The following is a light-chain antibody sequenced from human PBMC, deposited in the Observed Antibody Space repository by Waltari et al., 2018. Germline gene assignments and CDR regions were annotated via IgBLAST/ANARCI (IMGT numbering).Light chain of an antibody. CDR2: KAS. J-gene: IGKJ2*01. V-gene: IGKV1-5*03. CDR1: QTINKE. Sequence: DIQMTLSPSTLSASVEDRVTITCRASQTINKELAWYQQKPGKAPKVLIYKASSLETGVPSRFSGSGSGTQFTLTISSLQPDDFATYYCQQYASYPVTFGQGTKLEIK. CDR3: QQYASYPVT.